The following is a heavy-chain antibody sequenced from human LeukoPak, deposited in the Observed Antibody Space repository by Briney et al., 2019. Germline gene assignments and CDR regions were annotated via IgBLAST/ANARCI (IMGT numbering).Heavy chain of an antibody. CDR1: GFTVSSNY. CDR3: AKDFSPQIYYYDSSGYYDY. J-gene: IGHJ4*02. V-gene: IGHV3-23*01. Sequence: GRSLRLSCAASGFTVSSNYMSWVRQAPGKGLEWVSAISGSGGSTYYADSVKGRFTISRDNSKNTLYLQMNSLRAEDTAVYYCAKDFSPQIYYYDSSGYYDYWGQGTLVTVSS. CDR2: ISGSGGST. D-gene: IGHD3-22*01.